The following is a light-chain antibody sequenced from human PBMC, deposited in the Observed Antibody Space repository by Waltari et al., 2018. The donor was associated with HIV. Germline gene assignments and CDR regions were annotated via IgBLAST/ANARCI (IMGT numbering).Light chain of an antibody. V-gene: IGKV3-20*01. CDR3: QQYIGSPRA. CDR2: GAS. CDR1: QTISSTY. J-gene: IGKJ1*01. Sequence: EIALTQSPGTLSLSPGERATLSCRASQTISSTYLAWYQQKPGQAPRLLIYGASSRATGIPDRFSGSESGTDFTLTISSLEPEDCAVYYCQQYIGSPRAFGQGTKVELK.